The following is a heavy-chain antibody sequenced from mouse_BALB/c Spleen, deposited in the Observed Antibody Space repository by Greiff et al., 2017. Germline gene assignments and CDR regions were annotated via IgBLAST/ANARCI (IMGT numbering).Heavy chain of an antibody. CDR3: ARPYYSGSPFAY. J-gene: IGHJ3*01. D-gene: IGHD1-1*01. V-gene: IGHV1S29*02. CDR2: IYPYNGGT. CDR1: GYTFTDYN. Sequence: EVQLQESGPELVKPGASVKISCKASGYTFTDYNMHWVKQSHGKSLEWIGYIYPYNGGTGYNQKFKSKATLTVDNSSSTAYMELRSLTSEDSAVYYCARPYYSGSPFAYWGQGTLVTVSA.